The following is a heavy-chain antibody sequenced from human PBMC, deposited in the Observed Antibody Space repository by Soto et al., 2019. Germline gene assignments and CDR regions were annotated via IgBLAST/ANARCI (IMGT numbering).Heavy chain of an antibody. D-gene: IGHD1-1*01. CDR2: ISGSGGNT. CDR3: AKDPLYNWNDEVSYYYYMDV. Sequence: PGGSLRLSCAASGFTFSSYAMNWVRQAPGKGLEWVSVISGSGGNTYYADSVKGRFTISRDNPKNTLYLQVNSLRAEDTAIYYCAKDPLYNWNDEVSYYYYMDVWGKGTTVTVSS. J-gene: IGHJ6*03. V-gene: IGHV3-23*01. CDR1: GFTFSSYA.